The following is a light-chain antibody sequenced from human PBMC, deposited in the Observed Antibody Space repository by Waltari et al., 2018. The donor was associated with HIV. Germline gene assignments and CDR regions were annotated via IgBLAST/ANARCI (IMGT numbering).Light chain of an antibody. V-gene: IGLV2-8*01. J-gene: IGLJ3*02. Sequence: QPPPPSPAPRPCVTVSRTRGRNSTMACPRVSSCNQHPRKNPKLMFYEVTKRPSGVPDRFFGSKSDNTASLTVSGLQAEDEAVYYCSSYAVSNRLVFGGGTKLTVL. CDR2: EVT. CDR1: RNSTMACPR. CDR3: SSYAVSNRLV.